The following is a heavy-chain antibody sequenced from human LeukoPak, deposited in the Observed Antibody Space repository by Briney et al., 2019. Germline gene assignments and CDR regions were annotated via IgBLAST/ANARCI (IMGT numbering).Heavy chain of an antibody. D-gene: IGHD4-17*01. CDR2: IYYSVST. J-gene: IGHJ4*02. CDR1: GGSISSFY. Sequence: SETLSLTCTVSGGSISSFYWGWIRQPPGKGLEWIGIIYYSVSTYYNPSLKSRVTISVDTSKSQFSLKLSSVTAADTAVYYCARVPTVTFFDYWGQGTLVTVSS. V-gene: IGHV4-39*01. CDR3: ARVPTVTFFDY.